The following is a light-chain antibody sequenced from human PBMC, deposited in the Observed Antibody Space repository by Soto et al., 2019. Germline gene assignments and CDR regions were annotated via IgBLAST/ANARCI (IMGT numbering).Light chain of an antibody. CDR1: QGISNY. CDR2: AAS. Sequence: DIQMTQSPSSLSASVGDRVTITCRASQGISNYFAWYQQKPGKVPKLLIYAASTLQSGVPSRFSGSGSGTDFTLTISSLQPEDVATYYCKTYNSATPLTFGQGTRLEIK. CDR3: KTYNSATPLT. J-gene: IGKJ5*01. V-gene: IGKV1-27*01.